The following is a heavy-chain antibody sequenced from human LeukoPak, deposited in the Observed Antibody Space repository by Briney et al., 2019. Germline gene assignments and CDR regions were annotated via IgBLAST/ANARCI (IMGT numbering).Heavy chain of an antibody. J-gene: IGHJ5*02. D-gene: IGHD1-14*01. CDR2: ISYDGSNK. Sequence: GGSLRLSCAASGFTFSRFGMHWVRQAPGKGLEWVAVISYDGSNKYYTDSVKGRFTISRDNSKNTLYPQMNSLRAEDTAVYYCAKDILLPLSVPDPWGQGTLVTVSS. V-gene: IGHV3-30*18. CDR1: GFTFSRFG. CDR3: AKDILLPLSVPDP.